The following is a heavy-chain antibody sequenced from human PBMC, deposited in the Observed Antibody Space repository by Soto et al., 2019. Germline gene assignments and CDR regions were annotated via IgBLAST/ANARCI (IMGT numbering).Heavy chain of an antibody. V-gene: IGHV1-69*05. CDR1: GGTFSTYA. Sequence: SVKVSCKAPGGTFSTYAISWVRQAPGQGLEWMGGIIPMFGTANYAQKFQGRVTMTRDTSTSTVYMELSSLRSDDTAVYYCARAEAVAGTCFDYWGQGTLVTVSS. D-gene: IGHD6-19*01. CDR3: ARAEAVAGTCFDY. J-gene: IGHJ4*02. CDR2: IIPMFGTA.